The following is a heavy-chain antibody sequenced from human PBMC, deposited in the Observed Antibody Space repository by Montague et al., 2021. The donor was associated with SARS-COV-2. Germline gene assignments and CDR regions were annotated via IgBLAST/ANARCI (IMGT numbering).Heavy chain of an antibody. CDR1: GFTFSHYD. J-gene: IGHJ3*02. CDR3: TRDYRSIVGDGLDI. Sequence: SLRLSCAASGFTFSHYDMNWVRQAPGKGPECISYISTSAYTTSYAGSVQGRFTISRDNGKNSLYLQMNSMRVEDTAAYYCTRDYRSIVGDGLDIWGQGTKVTVSS. CDR2: ISTSAYTT. V-gene: IGHV3-48*03. D-gene: IGHD3-16*02.